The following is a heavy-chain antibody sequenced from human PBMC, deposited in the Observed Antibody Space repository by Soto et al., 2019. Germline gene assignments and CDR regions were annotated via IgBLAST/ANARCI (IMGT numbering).Heavy chain of an antibody. CDR1: ECTFSNAG. J-gene: IGHJ4*02. V-gene: IGHV3-15*01. D-gene: IGHD5-12*01. Sequence: TGVSLSLSWAASECTFSNAGMSWVRQAPGKGLEWVGRIKSKTDGGTTDYAAPVKGRFTISRDDSKNTLYLQMNSLKTEDTAVYYCTTDSGWLGGLYWGQGTLVTVSS. CDR3: TTDSGWLGGLY. CDR2: IKSKTDGGTT.